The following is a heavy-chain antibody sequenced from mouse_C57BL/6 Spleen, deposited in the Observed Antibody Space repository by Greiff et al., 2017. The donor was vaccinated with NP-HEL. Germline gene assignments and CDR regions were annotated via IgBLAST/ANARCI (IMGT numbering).Heavy chain of an antibody. CDR1: GYTFTSYW. V-gene: IGHV1-74*01. CDR3: AIDLITTVVADY. J-gene: IGHJ2*01. CDR2: IHPSDSVT. D-gene: IGHD1-1*01. Sequence: VQLQQPGAELVKPGASVKVSCKASGYTFTSYWMHWVKQRPGQGLEWIGRIHPSDSVTNYNQKFKGKATLTVDKSSSTAYMQLSSLTSEDSAVYYCAIDLITTVVADYWGQGTTLTVSS.